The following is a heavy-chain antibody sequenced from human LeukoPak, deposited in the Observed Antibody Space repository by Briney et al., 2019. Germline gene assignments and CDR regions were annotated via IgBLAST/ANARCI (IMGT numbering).Heavy chain of an antibody. CDR3: ASQPDPYCSGGSCYSGGY. Sequence: GGSLRLSCAASGFTLSDHYMSWIRQAPGKGLEWVSYISSSGSSIYYGDSVKGRFTISRDNAKNSLYLQMNSLRAEDTAVYYCASQPDPYCSGGSCYSGGYWGQGALVTVSS. CDR2: ISSSGSSI. J-gene: IGHJ4*02. V-gene: IGHV3-11*01. D-gene: IGHD2-15*01. CDR1: GFTLSDHY.